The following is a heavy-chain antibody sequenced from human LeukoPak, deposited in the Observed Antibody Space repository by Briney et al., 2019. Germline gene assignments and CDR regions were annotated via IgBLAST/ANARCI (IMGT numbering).Heavy chain of an antibody. Sequence: GASVKVSCKASGGTFSSYAISWVRQAPGQGLEWMGGIIPIFGTANYAQKFQGRVTITADESTSTAYMELSSLRSEDTAVYYCAREPSIAAAGNYYYGMDFWGQGTTVTVSS. CDR2: IIPIFGTA. V-gene: IGHV1-69*13. D-gene: IGHD6-13*01. CDR3: AREPSIAAAGNYYYGMDF. CDR1: GGTFSSYA. J-gene: IGHJ6*02.